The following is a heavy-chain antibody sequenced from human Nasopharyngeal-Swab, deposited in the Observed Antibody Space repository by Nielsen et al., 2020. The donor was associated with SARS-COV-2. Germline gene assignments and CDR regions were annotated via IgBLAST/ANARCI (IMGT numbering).Heavy chain of an antibody. V-gene: IGHV3-30*03. Sequence: GGSLRLSCAASGFTFSSYGMHWVRQAPGKGLEWVAVISYDGSNKYYADSVKGRFTISRDNSKNTLYLQMISLRAEDTAVYYCARDRAAAGWVLTYYFDYWGQGTLVTVSS. CDR3: ARDRAAAGWVLTYYFDY. D-gene: IGHD3-22*01. CDR2: ISYDGSNK. CDR1: GFTFSSYG. J-gene: IGHJ4*02.